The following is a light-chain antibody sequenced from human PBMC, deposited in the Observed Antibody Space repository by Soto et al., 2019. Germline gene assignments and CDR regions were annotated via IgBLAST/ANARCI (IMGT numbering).Light chain of an antibody. CDR3: MQGTHWPPYS. Sequence: VVMTQSPLSLPVTLGQPASISCRSSQSLVYSDGNTYLNWFQQWPGQSPRRLIYKVSNRDSGVPDRVSGSGSGTDFTLKMSRVEAEDVGVYYGMQGTHWPPYSFGQGTKLEIK. J-gene: IGKJ2*03. CDR1: QSLVYSDGNTY. V-gene: IGKV2-30*01. CDR2: KVS.